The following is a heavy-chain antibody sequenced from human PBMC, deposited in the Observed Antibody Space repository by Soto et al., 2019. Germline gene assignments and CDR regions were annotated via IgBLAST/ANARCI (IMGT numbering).Heavy chain of an antibody. CDR3: ARGSPYCINAVCYRQNDYFDY. CDR1: GFSFSDYY. D-gene: IGHD2-8*01. V-gene: IGHV3-11*01. CDR2: IDFSSNSI. J-gene: IGHJ4*02. Sequence: GGSLRLSCAASGFSFSDYYMSWIRQAPGKGLEWVSYIDFSSNSIYYADSVKGRFTISRDNSKNTLYLQMNSLRAEDTAVYYCARGSPYCINAVCYRQNDYFDYWGQGTLVTVSS.